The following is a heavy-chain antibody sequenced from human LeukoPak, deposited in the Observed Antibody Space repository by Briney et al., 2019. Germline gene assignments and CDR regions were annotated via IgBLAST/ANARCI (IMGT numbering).Heavy chain of an antibody. J-gene: IGHJ1*01. V-gene: IGHV4-39*01. CDR3: ARGGDTSGHYYFEYFQH. CDR1: GGSISSSSYY. D-gene: IGHD3-22*01. CDR2: IYYSGST. Sequence: SETLSLTCTVSGGSISSSSYYWGWIRQPPGKGLEWIGSIYYSGSTYYNPSLKSRVTISVDTSKNQFSGKLSSVIAADTAVYYCARGGDTSGHYYFEYFQHWGQGTLVTVSS.